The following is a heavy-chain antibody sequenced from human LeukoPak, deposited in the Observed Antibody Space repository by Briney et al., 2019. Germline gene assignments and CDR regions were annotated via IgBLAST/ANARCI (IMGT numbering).Heavy chain of an antibody. J-gene: IGHJ4*02. V-gene: IGHV5-51*01. CDR1: GYSFTSYW. D-gene: IGHD3-9*01. CDR3: ARRSTYYDILTGHYLYYFDY. Sequence: GESLKTSCKGSGYSFTSYWIGWVRQMPGKGLEWMGIIDPDDYDIRYSPSLQGQVTISAANSSTTAYLQRSSLMSSDTAMYYCARRSTYYDILTGHYLYYFDYWGQGTLVAVSS. CDR2: IDPDDYDI.